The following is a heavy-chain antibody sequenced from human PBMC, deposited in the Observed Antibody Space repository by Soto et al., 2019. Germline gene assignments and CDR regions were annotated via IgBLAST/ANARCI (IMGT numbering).Heavy chain of an antibody. V-gene: IGHV3-23*01. D-gene: IGHD6-25*01. CDR3: AKNRGQRVPFYYYYYGMDV. CDR1: GFTFSSYA. J-gene: IGHJ6*02. CDR2: VSGNGGIT. Sequence: VGSLRLSCAASGFTFSSYAMSWVRQAPGKGLEWVSAVSGNGGITYYADSVKGRFTISRDNSKNTLYLQMNSLRAEDTAVYYCAKNRGQRVPFYYYYYGMDVWGQGTTVTVSS.